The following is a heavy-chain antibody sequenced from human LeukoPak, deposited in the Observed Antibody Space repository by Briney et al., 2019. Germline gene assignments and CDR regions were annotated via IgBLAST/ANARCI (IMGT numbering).Heavy chain of an antibody. CDR2: MSYDGSNK. CDR3: AREGVWRQQLVDYYYGMDV. J-gene: IGHJ6*02. Sequence: PGRSLRLSCAASGFTFSSYGMHWVRQAPGKGLEWVAVMSYDGSNKYYADSVKGRFTISRDNAKNTLYLQMNSLRAEDTAVYYCAREGVWRQQLVDYYYGMDVWGQGTTVTVSS. V-gene: IGHV3-30*03. D-gene: IGHD6-13*01. CDR1: GFTFSSYG.